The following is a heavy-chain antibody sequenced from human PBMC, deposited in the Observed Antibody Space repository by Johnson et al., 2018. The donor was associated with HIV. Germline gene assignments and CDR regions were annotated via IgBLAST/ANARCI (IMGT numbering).Heavy chain of an antibody. Sequence: LSCETSRFTFDDYAMHWVRHAPGRGLEWVAFISYSGSDTYYVDSVKGRFTVSRDNSENTLYLQMNSLRAEDTAVYYCAREPRIAAFRDAFDIWGQGTMVTVSS. CDR1: RFTFDDYA. CDR2: ISYSGSDT. CDR3: AREPRIAAFRDAFDI. J-gene: IGHJ3*02. V-gene: IGHV3-30*03. D-gene: IGHD6-6*01.